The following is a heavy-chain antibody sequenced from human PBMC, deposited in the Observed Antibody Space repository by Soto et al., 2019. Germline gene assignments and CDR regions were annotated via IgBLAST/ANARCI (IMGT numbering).Heavy chain of an antibody. CDR2: IAYDGRNK. D-gene: IGHD1-1*01. J-gene: IGHJ4*02. CDR1: GFTFSSYA. CDR3: ARELERVFDY. V-gene: IGHV3-30*04. Sequence: QVPLVESGGGVVQPGRSLRLSFAASGFTFSSYAMHWVRQAPGKGLEWVAVIAYDGRNKYYADSVKGRFTISRDNSQTTLYLQMNSLRIEDTAVYYCARELERVFDYWGQGTLVTVSS.